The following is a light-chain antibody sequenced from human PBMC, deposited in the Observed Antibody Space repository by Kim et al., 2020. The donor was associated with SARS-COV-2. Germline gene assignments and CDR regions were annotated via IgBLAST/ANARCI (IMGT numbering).Light chain of an antibody. Sequence: EMSTITCCSTPSNSRKNAENCYQQLPGKAPNLLIYSNGLLPSGVSDLFSGSKSGTSAALAISELQSEDEADYYCAVWDDSLNAWVFGGGTQLTVL. V-gene: IGLV1-36*01. J-gene: IGLJ3*02. CDR1: PSNSRKNA. CDR3: AVWDDSLNAWV. CDR2: SNG.